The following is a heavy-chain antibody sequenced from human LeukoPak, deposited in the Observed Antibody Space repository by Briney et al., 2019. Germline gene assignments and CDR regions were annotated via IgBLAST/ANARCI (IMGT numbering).Heavy chain of an antibody. CDR1: GYTFTGYY. J-gene: IGHJ5*02. CDR2: INPNSGGT. Sequence: GASVKVACKASGYTFTGYYMHWVRQAPGQGLEWMGWINPNSGGTNYAQKFQGRVTMTRDTSISTAYMELSRLRSDDTAVYYCACADTAMVTASSDPWGQGTLVTVSS. CDR3: ACADTAMVTASSDP. V-gene: IGHV1-2*02. D-gene: IGHD5-18*01.